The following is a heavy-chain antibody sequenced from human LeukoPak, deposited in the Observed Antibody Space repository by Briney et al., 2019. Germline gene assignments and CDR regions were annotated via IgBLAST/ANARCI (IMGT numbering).Heavy chain of an antibody. V-gene: IGHV4-30-4*08. CDR1: GGSISSGDYY. CDR2: IYYSGST. J-gene: IGHJ4*02. D-gene: IGHD3-10*01. CDR3: ARVVVRGVMSY. Sequence: PSQTLSLTCTVSGGSISSGDYYWSWIRQPPGKGLEWIGYIYYSGSTYYNPSLKSQVTISVDTSKNQFSLKLSSVTAADTAVYYCARVVVRGVMSYWGQGTLVTVSS.